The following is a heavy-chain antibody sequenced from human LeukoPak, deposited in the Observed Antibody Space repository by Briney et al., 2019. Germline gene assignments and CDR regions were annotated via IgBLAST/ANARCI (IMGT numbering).Heavy chain of an antibody. J-gene: IGHJ5*02. Sequence: PSETLSLTCTVSGGSISSSSYYWGWIRRPPGKGLEWIGSIYYSGSTYYNPSLKSRVTISVDTSKNQFSLKLSSVTAADTAVYYCARQPYSSGWYPNWFDPWGQGTLVTVSS. V-gene: IGHV4-39*01. CDR2: IYYSGST. CDR1: GGSISSSSYY. D-gene: IGHD6-19*01. CDR3: ARQPYSSGWYPNWFDP.